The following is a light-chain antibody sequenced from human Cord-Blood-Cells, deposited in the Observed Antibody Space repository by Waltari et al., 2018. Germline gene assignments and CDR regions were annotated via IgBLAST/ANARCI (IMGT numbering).Light chain of an antibody. CDR1: SSDVGSYNL. CDR2: EGS. CDR3: CSYAGSSTLV. V-gene: IGLV2-23*01. J-gene: IGLJ3*02. Sequence: QSALTQPASVSGSPGQSITISCTGTSSDVGSYNLVSWYQQHPGKAPKLMIYEGSKHASGVSNRFSGSKSGNTASLTISGLQAEDEADYYCCSYAGSSTLVFGGGTKLTVL.